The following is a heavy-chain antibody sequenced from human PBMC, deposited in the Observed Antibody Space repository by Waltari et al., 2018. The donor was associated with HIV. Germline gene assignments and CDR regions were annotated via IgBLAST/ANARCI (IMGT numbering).Heavy chain of an antibody. CDR1: GFPFSDFY. D-gene: IGHD5-12*01. J-gene: IGHJ4*02. Sequence: QVHLLESGGGLVKPGGSLRLSCAASGFPFSDFYMTWIRQAPGKGLEWLSYISSGGDTISYADSVKGRFTIARDNAKNLLYLQMNSLRAEDTAVYYCARAMATFGNYWGQGTLVTVSS. V-gene: IGHV3-11*01. CDR3: ARAMATFGNY. CDR2: ISSGGDTI.